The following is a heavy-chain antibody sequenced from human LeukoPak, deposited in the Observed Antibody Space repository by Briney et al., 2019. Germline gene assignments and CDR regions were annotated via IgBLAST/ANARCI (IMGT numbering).Heavy chain of an antibody. D-gene: IGHD3-10*01. J-gene: IGHJ3*02. V-gene: IGHV1-2*02. CDR3: ARGYAPDGSDDAFDI. CDR2: INPNSGGT. Sequence: GASVKVSCKASGYTFTGYYMHWVRQAPGQGLEWMGWINPNSGGTNYAQKFQGRVTMTRDTSISTAYMELSRLRSDDTAVYYCARGYAPDGSDDAFDIWGQGTMVTVSS. CDR1: GYTFTGYY.